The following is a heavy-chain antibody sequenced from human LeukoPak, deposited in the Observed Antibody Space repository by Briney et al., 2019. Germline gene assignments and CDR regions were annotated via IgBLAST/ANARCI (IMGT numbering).Heavy chain of an antibody. V-gene: IGHV3-53*01. CDR3: ARERHYYYYGMDV. Sequence: GGSLRLSCAVSGFTVTSNYMSWVRPAPGQRLGSVSVIYSGGSTYYADSVKGRFTISRDNSKNTLYLQMNSLRAEDTAVYYCARERHYYYYGMDVWGQGTTVTVSS. CDR1: GFTVTSNY. J-gene: IGHJ6*02. CDR2: IYSGGST.